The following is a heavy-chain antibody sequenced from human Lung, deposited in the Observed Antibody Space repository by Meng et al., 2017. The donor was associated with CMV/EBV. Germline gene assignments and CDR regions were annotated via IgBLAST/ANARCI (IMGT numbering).Heavy chain of an antibody. V-gene: IGHV3-33*06. CDR1: GFTFSTYG. CDR2: IWNDGSKK. D-gene: IGHD3-3*01. CDR3: AKDYDFWSAYPDYYGMDV. J-gene: IGHJ6*02. Sequence: GGSXRLXXAASGFTFSTYGMHWVRQAPGKGLEWVAVIWNDGSKKYYADSVKGRFTISRDNSKNTLYLQMNSLRAEDTAVYYCAKDYDFWSAYPDYYGMDVWGQGTXVTVSS.